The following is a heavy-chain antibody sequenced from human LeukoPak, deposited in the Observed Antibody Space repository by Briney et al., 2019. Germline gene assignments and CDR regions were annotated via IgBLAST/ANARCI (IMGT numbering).Heavy chain of an antibody. CDR3: ARGSAVITLYYYYYYMDV. Sequence: SETLSLTCAVYGESFSGYYWSWIRQPPGKGLEWIGEIDQSGSTSYNPSLKSRVTISVDTSNNQFSLKLTSVTAADTAVYYCARGSAVITLYYYYYYMDVWGKGTTVTVSS. CDR1: GESFSGYY. CDR2: IDQSGST. J-gene: IGHJ6*03. D-gene: IGHD4-23*01. V-gene: IGHV4-34*01.